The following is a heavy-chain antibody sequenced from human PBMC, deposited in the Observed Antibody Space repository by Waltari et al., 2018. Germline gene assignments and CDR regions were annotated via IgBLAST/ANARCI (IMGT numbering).Heavy chain of an antibody. CDR3: ARDRGRGLYLDS. Sequence: WNVGRQPQGECLGWIGQVHRSGRTNCTASFAARATGSVDTFMKQFSLTVTSATAADTAVYYCARDRGRGLYLDSWGPGMAVTVSP. J-gene: IGHJ4*02. D-gene: IGHD2-15*01. CDR2: VHRSGRT. V-gene: IGHV4-4*02.